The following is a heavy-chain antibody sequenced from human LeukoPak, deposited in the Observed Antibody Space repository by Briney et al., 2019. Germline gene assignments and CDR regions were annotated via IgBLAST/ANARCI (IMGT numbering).Heavy chain of an antibody. V-gene: IGHV1-18*04. CDR1: GYTFTSHY. J-gene: IGHJ5*02. CDR2: VSAYNGHT. CDR3: ARDLIRDIWPPGEFDP. Sequence: ASVKVSCKASGYTFTSHYIAWVRQAPGQGLEWMGWVSAYNGHTNYAQKFQGRVTMTTDASTSTAYMELRSLRSDDTAVYYCARDLIRDIWPPGEFDPWGQGTLVTVSS. D-gene: IGHD5-24*01.